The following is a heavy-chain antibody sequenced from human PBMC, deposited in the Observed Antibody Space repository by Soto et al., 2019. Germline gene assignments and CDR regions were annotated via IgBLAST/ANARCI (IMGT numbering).Heavy chain of an antibody. CDR3: AHYRIFGDYMYYFDS. Sequence: QITLKESGPTLVKPTQTLTLTCTFSGFSLSTSRVGVGWIRQPPGKALEWLALIYWDDDKRYSPSLNTRLTTTNDTSKNQVVLTMTNTDPVYTATYYCAHYRIFGDYMYYFDSWGQGTLVTVSS. CDR2: IYWDDDK. D-gene: IGHD4-17*01. V-gene: IGHV2-5*02. CDR1: GFSLSTSRVG. J-gene: IGHJ4*02.